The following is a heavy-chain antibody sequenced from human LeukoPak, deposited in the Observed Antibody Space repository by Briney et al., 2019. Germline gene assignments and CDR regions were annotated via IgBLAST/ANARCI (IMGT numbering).Heavy chain of an antibody. V-gene: IGHV4-4*02. CDR3: ARVISSAWRQNDL. D-gene: IGHD3-22*01. J-gene: IGHJ5*02. Sequence: PLGTLSLTCSVSGGSISSFEWWSWVRQPPGKGLEWIGEIHFNGMTNYNPSLKSRVTMSIDKSKNQFSLNLSSVTAADTAVYYCARVISSAWRQNDLWGQGTLVTVSS. CDR1: GGSISSFEW. CDR2: IHFNGMT.